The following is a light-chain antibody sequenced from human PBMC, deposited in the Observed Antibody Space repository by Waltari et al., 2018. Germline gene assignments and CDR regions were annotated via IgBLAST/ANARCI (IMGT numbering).Light chain of an antibody. Sequence: LVMPQSPSTLSVSPGERVTLSCSASQSVSANLAWYQQKPGQAPRLLLYAASTRATGIPARFTGSGSGTEVTLTIRSLQPEDFAVYHCQQYDNWPPLTFGGGTKVEIK. CDR1: QSVSAN. V-gene: IGKV3-15*01. CDR3: QQYDNWPPLT. CDR2: AAS. J-gene: IGKJ4*01.